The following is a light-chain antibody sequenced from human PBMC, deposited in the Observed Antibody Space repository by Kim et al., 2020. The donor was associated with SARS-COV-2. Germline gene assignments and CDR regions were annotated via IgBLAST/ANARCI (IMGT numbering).Light chain of an antibody. CDR2: DND. J-gene: IGLJ2*01. V-gene: IGLV1-51*01. CDR1: SSNIGSNNNY. CDR3: ATWDSSLSAMI. Sequence: QSVLTQPPSVSAAPGQKVTISCSGSSSNIGSNNNYVSWYQQYPGTVPKLLIYDNDNRPSGIPDRFSGSKSGTSATLDISGLQTGDEANYYCATWDSSLSAMIFDGGTQLTVL.